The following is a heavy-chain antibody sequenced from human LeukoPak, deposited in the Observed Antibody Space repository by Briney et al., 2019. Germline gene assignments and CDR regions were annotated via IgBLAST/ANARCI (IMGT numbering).Heavy chain of an antibody. CDR3: ARFPDYYYDSSGAGDY. J-gene: IGHJ4*02. Sequence: SETLSLTCTVPGGSISSSSYYWGWIRQPPGKGLEWIGSIYYSGSTYYNPSLKSRVTISVDTSKNQFSLKLSSVTAADTAVYYCARFPDYYYDSSGAGDYWGQGTLVTVSS. CDR1: GGSISSSSYY. V-gene: IGHV4-39*01. CDR2: IYYSGST. D-gene: IGHD3-22*01.